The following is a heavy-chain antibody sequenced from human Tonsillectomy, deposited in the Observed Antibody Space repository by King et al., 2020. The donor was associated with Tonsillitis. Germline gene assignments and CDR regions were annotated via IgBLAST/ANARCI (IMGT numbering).Heavy chain of an antibody. V-gene: IGHV5-51*01. CDR1: GYSFTSYW. D-gene: IGHD3-22*01. CDR3: ARKYSYDSIGYYYGEHNWFDP. J-gene: IGHJ5*02. CDR2: IYPGDSDT. Sequence: QLVQSGAEVKKPGESLKISCKGSGYSFTSYWIGWVRQMPGKGLEWMGIIYPGDSDTRYSPSFQGQVTIPADKSISTAYLQWSSLKASDTAMYYCARKYSYDSIGYYYGEHNWFDPWGQGTLVTVSS.